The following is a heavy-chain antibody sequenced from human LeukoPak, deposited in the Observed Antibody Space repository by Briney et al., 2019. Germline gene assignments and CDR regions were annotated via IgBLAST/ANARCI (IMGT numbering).Heavy chain of an antibody. V-gene: IGHV3-21*04. J-gene: IGHJ4*02. D-gene: IGHD3-10*01. CDR1: GFTFSSYS. Sequence: GGSLRLSCAASGFTFSSYSMNWVRQAPGKGLEWVSSISSSSSYIYYADSVKGRFTISRDNAKNSLYLQMNSLRAEDTAVYYCAKSTMVRGAEPSFDYWGQGTLVTVSS. CDR3: AKSTMVRGAEPSFDY. CDR2: ISSSSSYI.